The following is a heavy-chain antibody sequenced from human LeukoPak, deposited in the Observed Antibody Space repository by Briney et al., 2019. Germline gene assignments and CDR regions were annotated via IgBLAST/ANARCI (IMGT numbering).Heavy chain of an antibody. CDR2: INHSGGT. CDR3: ARIRCGHTDDRCYNY. D-gene: IGHD2-8*01. Sequence: PSETLSLTCAVQGVPISGFFWSWIRQPPGKGLEWIAEINHSGGTNYNPSLKSRATISVDTSENQFSLRVTSVTSACTAVYYCARIRCGHTDDRCYNYWGQGTLVTVSS. V-gene: IGHV4-34*01. J-gene: IGHJ4*02. CDR1: GVPISGFF.